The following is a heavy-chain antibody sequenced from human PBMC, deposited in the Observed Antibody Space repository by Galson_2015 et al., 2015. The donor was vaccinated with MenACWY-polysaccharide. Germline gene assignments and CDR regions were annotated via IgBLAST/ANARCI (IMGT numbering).Heavy chain of an antibody. V-gene: IGHV3-7*01. J-gene: IGHJ4*02. CDR2: IKQDGSVK. Sequence: SLRLSCAASGFTFSDYWMTWVRQSPGKGLEWVANIKQDGSVKNYVDSVKGQFTISRDNAKNSLYLQMDSLRAEDTAVYYCARPRGDYWGQGILVTVPS. CDR3: ARPRGDY. CDR1: GFTFSDYW.